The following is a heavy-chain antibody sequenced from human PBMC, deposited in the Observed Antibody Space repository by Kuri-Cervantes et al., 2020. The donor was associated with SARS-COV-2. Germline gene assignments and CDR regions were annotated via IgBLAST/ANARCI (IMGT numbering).Heavy chain of an antibody. CDR3: ARHSPRSSYYYYYMDV. J-gene: IGHJ6*03. CDR1: RGSISSSSYY. CDR2: IYHSGST. Sequence: GSLRLSCTVSRGSISSSSYYWGWIRQPPGKGLEWIGSIYHSGSTYYNPSLKSRVTISVDTSKNQFSLKLSSVTAADTAVYYCARHSPRSSYYYYYMDVWGKGTTVTVSS. V-gene: IGHV4-39*01.